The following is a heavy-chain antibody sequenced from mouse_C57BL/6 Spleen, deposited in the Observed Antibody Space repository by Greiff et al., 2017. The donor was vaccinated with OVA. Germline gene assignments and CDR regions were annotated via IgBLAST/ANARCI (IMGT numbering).Heavy chain of an antibody. CDR2: INPGSGGT. CDR3: ARSDYDYEVSWFAY. Sequence: QVQLKESGAELVRPGTSVKVSCKASGYAFTNYLIEWVKQRPGQGLEWIGVINPGSGGTNYNEKFKGKATLTADKSSSTAYMQLSSLTSEDSAVYFCARSDYDYEVSWFAYWGQGTLVTVSA. D-gene: IGHD2-4*01. V-gene: IGHV1-54*01. J-gene: IGHJ3*01. CDR1: GYAFTNYL.